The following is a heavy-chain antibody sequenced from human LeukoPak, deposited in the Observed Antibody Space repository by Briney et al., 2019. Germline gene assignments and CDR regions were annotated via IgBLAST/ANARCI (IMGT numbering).Heavy chain of an antibody. J-gene: IGHJ4*02. Sequence: PSETLSLTCSVSGGSISSSSYYWAWIRQPPGKGLEWIGSIYYSGITYYNPSLKSRVTISVDTSKTQFSLKLSSVTAADTAVYYCARDPAMEDFDYWGQGTLVTVSS. CDR1: GGSISSSSYY. V-gene: IGHV4-39*07. CDR2: IYYSGIT. CDR3: ARDPAMEDFDY. D-gene: IGHD3-3*01.